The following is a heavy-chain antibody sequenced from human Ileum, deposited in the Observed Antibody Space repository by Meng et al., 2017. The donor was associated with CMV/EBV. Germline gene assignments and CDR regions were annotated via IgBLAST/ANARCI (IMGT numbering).Heavy chain of an antibody. J-gene: IGHJ3*02. Sequence: SGPTLVKPTQTLTLTCTFSGFSLSTSGVGVGWIRQPPGKALEWLALIYWNDDKRYSPSLKSSLTITKDTPKNQVVLTMTNMDPVDAATYYCARTFSGTARFAFDIWGQGTMVTVSS. CDR1: GFSLSTSGVG. CDR2: IYWNDDK. CDR3: ARTFSGTARFAFDI. V-gene: IGHV2-5*01. D-gene: IGHD1-7*01.